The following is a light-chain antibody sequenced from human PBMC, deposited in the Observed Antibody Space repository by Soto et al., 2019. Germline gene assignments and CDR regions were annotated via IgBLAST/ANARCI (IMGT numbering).Light chain of an antibody. CDR1: QNIGTW. CDR2: AAL. J-gene: IGKJ2*01. V-gene: IGKV1-12*01. CDR3: QQANSFPRT. Sequence: DIQMTQSPSSVSASVGDRVTITCRASQNIGTWLAWYQQKPGKAPKLLIDAALSLQSGVPSRFSGSGSGTDFTLTISSLQPEDFATYYCQQANSFPRTFGQGTKVEIK.